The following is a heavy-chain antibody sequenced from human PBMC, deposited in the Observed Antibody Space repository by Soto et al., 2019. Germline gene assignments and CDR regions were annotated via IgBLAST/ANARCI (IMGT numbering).Heavy chain of an antibody. J-gene: IGHJ4*02. D-gene: IGHD1-20*01. Sequence: SEPLSLTCSVSGLSISSYFWSRIRQAPGRGLEWIGYTYHRGSTNYSPSLKSRVAISLDTSENQFSLKVNSVTAADTAVYYCARIGGYNGTLDYWGQGYPVTVYS. CDR2: TYHRGST. V-gene: IGHV4-59*01. CDR1: GLSISSYF. CDR3: ARIGGYNGTLDY.